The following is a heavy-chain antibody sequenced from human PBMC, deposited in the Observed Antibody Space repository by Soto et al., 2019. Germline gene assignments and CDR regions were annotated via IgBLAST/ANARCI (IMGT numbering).Heavy chain of an antibody. CDR1: GGSISSSNW. Sequence: PSETLSLTCAVSGGSISSSNWWSWVRQPPGKGLEWIGEIYHSGSTNYNPSLKSRVTISVDTSKNQFSLKLSSVTAADTAVYYCARGRSPLGSIAVAGTRGNPFDYWGQGTLVTVSS. CDR3: ARGRSPLGSIAVAGTRGNPFDY. J-gene: IGHJ4*02. D-gene: IGHD6-19*01. V-gene: IGHV4-4*02. CDR2: IYHSGST.